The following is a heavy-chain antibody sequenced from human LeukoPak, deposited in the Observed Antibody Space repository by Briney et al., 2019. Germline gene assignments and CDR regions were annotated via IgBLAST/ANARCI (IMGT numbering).Heavy chain of an antibody. J-gene: IGHJ4*02. D-gene: IGHD1-1*01. CDR3: ARGYNYGSHFDY. V-gene: IGHV3-48*03. Sequence: GGSLRLSCAASGFSFGPYEMNWVRQAPGKGLEWLSYISGSGSARYYADSVKGRFSISRDNAKNSLYLEMNSLRAEDTAVYYCARGYNYGSHFDYWGQGTLVTVSS. CDR2: ISGSGSAR. CDR1: GFSFGPYE.